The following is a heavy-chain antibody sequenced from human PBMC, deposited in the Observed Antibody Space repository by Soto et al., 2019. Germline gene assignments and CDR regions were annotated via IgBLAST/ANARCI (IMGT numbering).Heavy chain of an antibody. CDR2: TRNKANSYTT. CDR1: GFTFSDHY. CDR3: ARCLYGSGSYYNDY. Sequence: EVQLVESGGGLVQPGGSLRLSCAASGFTFSDHYMDWVRQAPGKGLEWVGRTRNKANSYTTEYAASVKGRFTISRDDSKNSLYLQMNSLKTEDTAVYYRARCLYGSGSYYNDYWGQGTLVTVSS. V-gene: IGHV3-72*01. D-gene: IGHD3-10*01. J-gene: IGHJ4*02.